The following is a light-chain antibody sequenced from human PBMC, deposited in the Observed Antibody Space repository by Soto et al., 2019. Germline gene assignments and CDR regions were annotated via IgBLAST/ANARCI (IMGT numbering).Light chain of an antibody. CDR3: LQYYNSYT. CDR1: QNILYSPNNKNY. J-gene: IGKJ2*01. V-gene: IGKV4-1*01. Sequence: DIVMTQSRDSLAVSLGERATINCKSSQNILYSPNNKNYLAWYQQKPGQPPKLLTYWASTRQSGVPDRFSGSGSETDFTLTISSVQSEDVAVYYCLQYYNSYTFGQGTKLEI. CDR2: WAS.